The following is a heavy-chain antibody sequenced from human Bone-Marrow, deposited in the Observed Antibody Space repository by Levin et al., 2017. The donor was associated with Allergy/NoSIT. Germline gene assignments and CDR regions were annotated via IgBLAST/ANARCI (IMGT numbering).Heavy chain of an antibody. D-gene: IGHD6-13*01. CDR2: IKTKAGGEAT. J-gene: IGHJ4*02. CDR3: TEGAGTGDY. V-gene: IGHV3-15*01. Sequence: PGESLKISCVASGFTFTNAWMSWVRQAPGKGLEWVALIKTKAGGEATDYTAPVKGRFTISRDDSKNTLYLQMNSLKTEDTAVYYCTEGAGTGDYWGQGTLVTVSS. CDR1: GFTFTNAW.